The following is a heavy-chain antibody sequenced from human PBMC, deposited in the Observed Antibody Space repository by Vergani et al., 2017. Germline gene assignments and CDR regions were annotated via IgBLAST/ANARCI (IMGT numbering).Heavy chain of an antibody. Sequence: EVQLVESGGGLVQPGGSLRLSCAASGFTFSSYSMNWVRQAPGKGLEWVSYISSSSSTIYYADSVKGRFTISRDNAKNSLYLQMNSLRAEDTAVYYCARFFEEFVGVRAYXFDYWGQGTLVTVSS. D-gene: IGHD3-16*01. V-gene: IGHV3-48*04. CDR3: ARFFEEFVGVRAYXFDY. CDR1: GFTFSSYS. CDR2: ISSSSSTI. J-gene: IGHJ4*02.